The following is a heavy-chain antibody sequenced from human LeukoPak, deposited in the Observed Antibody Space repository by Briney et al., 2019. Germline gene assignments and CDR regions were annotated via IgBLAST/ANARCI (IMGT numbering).Heavy chain of an antibody. CDR2: ISSSSTI. CDR1: GFTFSSYS. V-gene: IGHV3-48*01. J-gene: IGHJ4*02. D-gene: IGHD1-7*01. Sequence: GGSLRLSCAASGFTFSSYSLNWVRQAPGKGLEWVSYISSSSTIYYADSVKGRFTISRDNSKNTLYLQMNSLRAEDTAVYYCAKDGNYEGLAPRFDYWGQGTLVTVSS. CDR3: AKDGNYEGLAPRFDY.